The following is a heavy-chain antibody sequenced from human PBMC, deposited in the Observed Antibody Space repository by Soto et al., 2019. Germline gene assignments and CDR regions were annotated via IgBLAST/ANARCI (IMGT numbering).Heavy chain of an antibody. CDR2: IYWDDDK. CDR1: GFSLSTTGVG. CDR3: AHIRYSESSSTFHY. V-gene: IGHV2-5*02. D-gene: IGHD5-12*01. Sequence: QITLKESGPTLVKPTQTLTLTCTFSGFSLSTTGVGVGWIRQPPGKALEWLALIYWDDDKRYNPSLKSRLTIPKDTSNSQVVLTMNNMDPVDTGTYYCAHIRYSESSSTFHYWGQGSLVTVSS. J-gene: IGHJ4*02.